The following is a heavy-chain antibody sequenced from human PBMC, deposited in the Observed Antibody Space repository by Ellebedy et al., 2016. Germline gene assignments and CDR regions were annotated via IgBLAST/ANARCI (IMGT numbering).Heavy chain of an antibody. D-gene: IGHD6-19*01. Sequence: GGSLRLSCAASFFTFSDYSMHWVRQAPGKGLEWLAVITHDGSNSYYADSVRGRFTISSDNSKNSLSLQMSSLKPEDTAVYYCARDRRGGGSWTATSTYWYFDLWGRGTLVTVSS. CDR1: FFTFSDYS. J-gene: IGHJ2*01. V-gene: IGHV3-30*04. CDR2: ITHDGSNS. CDR3: ARDRRGGGSWTATSTYWYFDL.